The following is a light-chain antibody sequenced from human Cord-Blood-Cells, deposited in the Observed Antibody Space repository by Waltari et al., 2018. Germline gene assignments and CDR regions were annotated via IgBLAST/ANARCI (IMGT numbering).Light chain of an antibody. CDR3: QQYDNLPPLT. V-gene: IGKV1-33*01. CDR1: QDISNY. CDR2: DAS. J-gene: IGKJ4*01. Sequence: LQMTHNPPPHPASVGHRVTISCQASQDISNYLNWYQQKPGKAPKLLIYDASNLETGVPSRFSGSGSGTDFTFTISSLQPEDIATYYCQQYDNLPPLTFGGGTKVEIK.